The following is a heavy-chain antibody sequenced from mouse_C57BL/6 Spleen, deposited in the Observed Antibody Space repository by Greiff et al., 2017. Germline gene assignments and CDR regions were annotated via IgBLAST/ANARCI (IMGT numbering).Heavy chain of an antibody. CDR1: GYTFTSYW. CDR2: IYPGSGST. D-gene: IGHD1-2*01. CDR3: ARRLLPFYAMDY. Sequence: VQLQQPGAELVKPGASVKMSCKASGYTFTSYWITWVKQRPGQGLEWIGDIYPGSGSTNYNEKFKGKATLTVDTSSSTAYMQLSSLTSEDSAVYYCARRLLPFYAMDYWGQGTSVTVSS. V-gene: IGHV1-55*01. J-gene: IGHJ4*01.